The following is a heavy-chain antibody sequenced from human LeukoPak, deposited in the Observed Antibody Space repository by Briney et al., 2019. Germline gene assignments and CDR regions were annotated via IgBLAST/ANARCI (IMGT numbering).Heavy chain of an antibody. CDR1: GYSISSGYY. J-gene: IGHJ4*02. D-gene: IGHD3-22*01. Sequence: SETLSLTCTVSGYSISSGYYWGWIRQPPGKGLEWIGSIYYSGITYYNPSLKSRVTILVDTSKNQFSLKLSSVTAADTAVYYCARESSGYYPDYWGQGTLVTVSS. CDR2: IYYSGIT. V-gene: IGHV4-38-2*02. CDR3: ARESSGYYPDY.